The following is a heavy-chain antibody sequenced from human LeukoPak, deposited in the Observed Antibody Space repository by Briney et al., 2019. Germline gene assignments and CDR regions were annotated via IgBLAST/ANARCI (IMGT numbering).Heavy chain of an antibody. J-gene: IGHJ4*02. CDR2: IYYSGST. CDR3: ARRAYSSGYYGAGYYFDY. Sequence: SETLSLTCTVSGGSISSYYWSWVRQPPGKGLEGIGYIYYSGSTNYNPSLKSRVTISVDTSKNQFSLKLSSVTAADTAVYYCARRAYSSGYYGAGYYFDYWGQGTLVTVSS. D-gene: IGHD3-22*01. V-gene: IGHV4-59*01. CDR1: GGSISSYY.